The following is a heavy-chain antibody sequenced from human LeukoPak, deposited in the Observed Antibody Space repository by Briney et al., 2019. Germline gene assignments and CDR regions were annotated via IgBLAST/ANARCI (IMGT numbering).Heavy chain of an antibody. CDR2: INSDGSST. D-gene: IGHD3-22*01. J-gene: IGHJ4*02. CDR3: ARAPRYYYDSSGYPDY. CDR1: GFTFSSYW. V-gene: IGHV3-74*03. Sequence: PGGSLRLSCAASGFTFSSYWMHWVRQAPGKGLVWVSRINSDGSSTKYADSVNGRFTLSTDNAKNTLYLQMNSLRAEDTAVYYCARAPRYYYDSSGYPDYWGQGTLVTVSS.